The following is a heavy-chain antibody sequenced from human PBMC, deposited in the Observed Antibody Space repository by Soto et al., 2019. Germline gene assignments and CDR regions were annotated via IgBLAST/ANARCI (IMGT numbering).Heavy chain of an antibody. CDR3: AKGAMTTVTTVAFDI. V-gene: IGHV3-30*18. Sequence: GGSLRLSCAASGFTFSSYGMHWVRQAPGKGLEWVAVISYDGSNKYYADSVKGRFTISRDNSKNTLYLQMNSLRAEDTAVYYCAKGAMTTVTTVAFDIWGQGTMVTVSS. D-gene: IGHD4-17*01. CDR1: GFTFSSYG. J-gene: IGHJ3*02. CDR2: ISYDGSNK.